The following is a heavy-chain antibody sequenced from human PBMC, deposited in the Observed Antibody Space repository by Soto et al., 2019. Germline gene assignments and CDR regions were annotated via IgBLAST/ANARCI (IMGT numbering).Heavy chain of an antibody. J-gene: IGHJ6*02. D-gene: IGHD3-3*01. CDR1: GGTFSSYA. CDR3: ERNDFCSGYLPPYYYCYYGRDV. Sequence: ASVKVSCKASGGTFSSYAISWVRQAPGQWLEWMGGIIPIFGTATYAQKFQGRVTIPADESTSTTYMKLSCLRSEDTAVYYCERNDFCSGYLPPYYYCYYGRDVWGQGTTVTVSS. CDR2: IIPIFGTA. V-gene: IGHV1-69*13.